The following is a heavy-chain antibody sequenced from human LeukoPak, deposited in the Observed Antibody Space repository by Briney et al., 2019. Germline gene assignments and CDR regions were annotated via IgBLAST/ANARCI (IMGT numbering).Heavy chain of an antibody. Sequence: SETLSLTCTVSGGSNSSGDYYWSWIRQPPGKGLEWIGYIYYSGSTYYNPSLKSRVTISVDTSKNQFSLKLSSVTVADKAVYYCASYYYDSSGYYLDSEYYFDYWGQGTLVTVSS. D-gene: IGHD3-22*01. CDR2: IYYSGST. V-gene: IGHV4-30-4*01. CDR3: ASYYYDSSGYYLDSEYYFDY. CDR1: GGSNSSGDYY. J-gene: IGHJ4*02.